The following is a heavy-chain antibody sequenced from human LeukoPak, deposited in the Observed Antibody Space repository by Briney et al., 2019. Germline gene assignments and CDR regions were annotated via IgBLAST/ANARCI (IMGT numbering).Heavy chain of an antibody. CDR2: ISWNSGSI. V-gene: IGHV3-9*01. Sequence: PGGSLRLSCAASGFTFDDYAMHWVRHAPGKGLEWVSGISWNSGSIGYADSVKGRFTISRDNAKNSLYLQMNSLRAEDTALYYCATQNDAFDIWGQGTMVTVSS. CDR3: ATQNDAFDI. CDR1: GFTFDDYA. J-gene: IGHJ3*02.